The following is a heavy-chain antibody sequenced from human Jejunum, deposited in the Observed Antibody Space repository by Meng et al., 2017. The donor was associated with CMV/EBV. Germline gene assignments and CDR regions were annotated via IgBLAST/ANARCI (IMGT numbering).Heavy chain of an antibody. CDR2: FYSSDTY. D-gene: IGHD1-26*01. CDR1: GGSIHNSY. Sequence: QVPLQESGPGLVKPSETLSLTWPVSGGSIHNSYWSWIRQSAGKGLEWIGRFYSSDTYNYHPSLNSRVTMSLDTSKKQFSLILSSVTAADTARYYCARGPGASTREGFDHWGLGTLVTVSS. J-gene: IGHJ4*02. V-gene: IGHV4-4*07. CDR3: ARGPGASTREGFDH.